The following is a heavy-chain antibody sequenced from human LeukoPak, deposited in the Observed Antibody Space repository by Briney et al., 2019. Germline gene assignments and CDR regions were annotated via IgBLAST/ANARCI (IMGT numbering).Heavy chain of an antibody. CDR3: AGDRGVDY. CDR2: ISGSGGST. J-gene: IGHJ4*02. D-gene: IGHD3-3*01. CDR1: GFSFSVYA. Sequence: PGGSLRLSCAASGFSFSVYAMNWVRQAPGKGLEWVSAISGSGGSTYYADSVKGRFTISRDNSKNTLYLQMNSLRAEDTAVYYCAGDRGVDYWGQGTLVTVSS. V-gene: IGHV3-23*01.